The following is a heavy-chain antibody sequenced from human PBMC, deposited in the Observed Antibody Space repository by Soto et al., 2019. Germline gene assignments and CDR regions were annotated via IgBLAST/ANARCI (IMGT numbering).Heavy chain of an antibody. V-gene: IGHV1-69*01. D-gene: IGHD3-22*01. CDR1: GGTFSSYA. CDR3: ARGYYYDSSGYYSNASSFDY. Sequence: QVQLVQSGAEVKKPGSSVKVSCKASGGTFSSYAISWVRQAPGPGLEWMGGIIPISGTANYAQKLQGRVTITADESTSTAYMALSSLRSEDTAVYYCARGYYYDSSGYYSNASSFDYWGQGTLVTVSS. CDR2: IIPISGTA. J-gene: IGHJ4*02.